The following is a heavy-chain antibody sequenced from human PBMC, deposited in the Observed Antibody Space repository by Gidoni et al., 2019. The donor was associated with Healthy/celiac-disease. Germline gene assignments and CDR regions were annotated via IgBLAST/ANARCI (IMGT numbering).Heavy chain of an antibody. CDR2: IDPRDSYT. CDR1: GYSFTSYW. CDR3: ARHEGLGVYYDSSGSHWYFDL. Sequence: EVQLVQSGAEVKKPGESLRISCKGSGYSFTSYWISWVRQMPGTGLEWMGRIDPRDSYTNYSPSFQGHVTISADKSISTAYLQWSSLKASDTSMYYCARHEGLGVYYDSSGSHWYFDLWGRGTLVTVSS. D-gene: IGHD3-22*01. J-gene: IGHJ2*01. V-gene: IGHV5-10-1*03.